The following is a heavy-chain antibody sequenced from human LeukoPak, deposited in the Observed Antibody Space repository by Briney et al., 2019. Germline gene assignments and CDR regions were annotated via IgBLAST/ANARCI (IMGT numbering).Heavy chain of an antibody. Sequence: PSQTLSLTCTVSGGSISSGGYYWSWIRQPPGKGLEWIGYIYHSGSTYYNPSLKSRVTISVDRSKNQFSLKLSSVTAADTAVYYCARATMVRGVMGYFDYWGQGTLVTVSS. J-gene: IGHJ4*02. V-gene: IGHV4-30-2*01. CDR2: IYHSGST. CDR1: GGSISSGGYY. CDR3: ARATMVRGVMGYFDY. D-gene: IGHD3-10*01.